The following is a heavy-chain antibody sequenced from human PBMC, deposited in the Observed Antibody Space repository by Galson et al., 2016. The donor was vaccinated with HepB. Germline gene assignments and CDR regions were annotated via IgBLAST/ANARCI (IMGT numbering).Heavy chain of an antibody. CDR3: VYYCARDCSGGTCYGTT. V-gene: IGHV1-18*01. Sequence: SVKVSCKASGYTFTSYGISWVRQAPGQGLEWMGWISAYNGNTNYAQKLQGRVTMTTDTSTSTAYRELRGLRSDDTADDTAVYYCARDCSGGTCYGTTWGQGTLVTFSS. J-gene: IGHJ5*02. D-gene: IGHD2-15*01. CDR1: GYTFTSYG. CDR2: ISAYNGNT.